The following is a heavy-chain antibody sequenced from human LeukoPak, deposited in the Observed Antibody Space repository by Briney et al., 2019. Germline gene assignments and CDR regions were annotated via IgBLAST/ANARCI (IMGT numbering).Heavy chain of an antibody. CDR1: GGSISSSSYY. J-gene: IGHJ3*02. D-gene: IGHD1-14*01. CDR3: ARHEWGITNAFDI. CDR2: IYYSGST. Sequence: RSSETLSLTCTVSGGSISSSSYYWGWIRQPPGKGLEWIGSIYYSGSTYYNPSLKSRVTISVDTSKKQFSLKLRSVTAADTAVYYCARHEWGITNAFDIWGQGTMVTVSS. V-gene: IGHV4-39*01.